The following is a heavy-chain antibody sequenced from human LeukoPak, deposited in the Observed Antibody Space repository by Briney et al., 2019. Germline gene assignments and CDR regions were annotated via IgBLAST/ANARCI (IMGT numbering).Heavy chain of an antibody. CDR1: GFTFSSYA. J-gene: IGHJ3*02. CDR2: ISGSGGST. D-gene: IGHD5-18*01. Sequence: GGSLRLSCAASGFTFSSYAMSWVRQAPGKGLEWVSAISGSGGSTYYADSVKGRFTISRDNSKNTVYLQVNSLRAEDTAVYYCAKDRYTAMGRDAFDIWGQGTMVTVSS. CDR3: AKDRYTAMGRDAFDI. V-gene: IGHV3-23*01.